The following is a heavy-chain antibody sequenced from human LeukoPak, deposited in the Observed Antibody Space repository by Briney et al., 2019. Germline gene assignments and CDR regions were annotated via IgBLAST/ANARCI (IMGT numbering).Heavy chain of an antibody. CDR3: VRYRPSNWFDP. D-gene: IGHD3-16*02. V-gene: IGHV1-18*01. J-gene: IGHJ5*02. CDR1: GYTFTSYG. CDR2: ISAYNGNT. Sequence: GASVKVSCKASGYTFTSYGISWVRQAPGQGLEWMGWISAYNGNTNYAQKLQGRVTMTRDTSITTAYMELNRLRSDDTAVYYCVRYRPSNWFDPWGQGTLVTVSS.